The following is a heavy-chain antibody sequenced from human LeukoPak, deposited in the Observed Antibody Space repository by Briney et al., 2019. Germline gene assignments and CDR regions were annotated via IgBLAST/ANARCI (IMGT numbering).Heavy chain of an antibody. CDR1: GYTFTSYG. CDR3: AREAFTTRCYDS. V-gene: IGHV1-18*01. Sequence: ASVQVSCKASGYTFTSYGISWVRQAPGQGLEWMGWISGYNGNTDYAQKLQGRVTMTTDTSTSTVYMELRSLRSDDTAVYYCAREAFTTRCYDSWGQGTLVTVSS. D-gene: IGHD4/OR15-4a*01. CDR2: ISGYNGNT. J-gene: IGHJ4*02.